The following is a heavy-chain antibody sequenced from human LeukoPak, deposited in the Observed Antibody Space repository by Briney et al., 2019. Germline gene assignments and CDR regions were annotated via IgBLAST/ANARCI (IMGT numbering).Heavy chain of an antibody. CDR2: ISSSGSTI. Sequence: PGGSLRLSCAASGFTFSSYEMNWVRQAPGKGLEWVSYISSSGSTIYYADSVKGRFTISRDNAKNPLYLQMNSLRAEDTAVYYCARDKVVVTAIRTYYYYGMDVWGQGTTVTVSS. CDR1: GFTFSSYE. D-gene: IGHD2-21*02. J-gene: IGHJ6*02. V-gene: IGHV3-48*03. CDR3: ARDKVVVTAIRTYYYYGMDV.